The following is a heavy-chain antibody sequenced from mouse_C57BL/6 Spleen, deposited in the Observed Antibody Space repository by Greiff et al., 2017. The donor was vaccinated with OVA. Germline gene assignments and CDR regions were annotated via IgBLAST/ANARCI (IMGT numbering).Heavy chain of an antibody. J-gene: IGHJ1*03. CDR3: ARWDYYGIKFWYFDV. CDR1: GYTFTSYW. D-gene: IGHD1-1*01. Sequence: VQLQQPGAELVKPGASVKMSCKASGYTFTSYWITWVKQRPGQGLEWIGDIYPGSGSTNYNEKFKSKATLTVDTSSSTAYMQLSSLTSEDSAVYYCARWDYYGIKFWYFDVWGTGTTVTVSS. CDR2: IYPGSGST. V-gene: IGHV1-55*01.